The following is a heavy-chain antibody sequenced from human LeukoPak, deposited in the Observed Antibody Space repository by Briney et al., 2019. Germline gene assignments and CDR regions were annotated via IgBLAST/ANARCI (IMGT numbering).Heavy chain of an antibody. CDR2: INPSGGST. Sequence: ASVKVSCKASGYTFTSYYMHWVRQAPGQGLEWMGIINPSGGSTSYAQRFQGRVTMTRDTSTSTVYMELSSLRSEDTAVYYCAVGDTAMVPFDYWGQGTLVTVSS. V-gene: IGHV1-46*01. CDR3: AVGDTAMVPFDY. D-gene: IGHD5-18*01. J-gene: IGHJ4*02. CDR1: GYTFTSYY.